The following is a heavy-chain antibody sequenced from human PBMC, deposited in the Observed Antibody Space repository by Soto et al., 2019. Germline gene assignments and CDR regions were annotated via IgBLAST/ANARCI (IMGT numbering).Heavy chain of an antibody. CDR2: INHSGST. CDR3: ARSSGGSPRPLNWLDP. J-gene: IGHJ5*02. D-gene: IGHD2-15*01. V-gene: IGHV4-34*01. CDR1: GGSFSGYY. Sequence: PSETLSLTCAVYGGSFSGYYWSWIRQPPGKGLEWIGEINHSGSTNYNPSLKSRVTISVDTSKNQFSLKLSSVTAADTAVYYCARSSGGSPRPLNWLDPCGQGTLVTVYS.